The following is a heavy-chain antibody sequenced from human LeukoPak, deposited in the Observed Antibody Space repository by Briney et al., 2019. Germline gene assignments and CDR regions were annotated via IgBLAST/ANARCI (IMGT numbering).Heavy chain of an antibody. D-gene: IGHD3-10*01. CDR3: ARGSWFGELYQIFDY. V-gene: IGHV3-15*01. Sequence: GGSLRLSCAASGFTFSNAWMSWVRQAPGKGLEWVGRIKSKTDGGTTDYAAPVKGRFTISRDDSKNTLYLQMNSLKTEDTAVYYCARGSWFGELYQIFDYWGQGTLVTVSS. CDR1: GFTFSNAW. J-gene: IGHJ4*02. CDR2: IKSKTDGGTT.